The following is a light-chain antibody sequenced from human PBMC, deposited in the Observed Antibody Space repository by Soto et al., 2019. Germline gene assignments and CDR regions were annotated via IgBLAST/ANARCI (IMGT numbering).Light chain of an antibody. CDR3: QQNYSTSWT. CDR1: QSISSY. J-gene: IGKJ2*01. V-gene: IGKV1-39*01. CDR2: DAS. Sequence: DIQMTQSPSSLSASVGDRVTITCRASQSISSYLNWYQQKPGKAPKLLIYDASTLQSGVPSRFSGSGSGTNFTLTISSLQPEDFATYYCQQNYSTSWTFGQGTKLEIK.